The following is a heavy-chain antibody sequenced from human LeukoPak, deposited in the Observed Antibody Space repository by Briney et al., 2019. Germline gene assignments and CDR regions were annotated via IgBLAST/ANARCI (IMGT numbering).Heavy chain of an antibody. V-gene: IGHV3-7*01. D-gene: IGHD6-19*01. CDR3: ASSGYSSGYWGAFDI. J-gene: IGHJ3*02. Sequence: GGSLRLSCAASGFTFSSYWMSWVRQAPGKGLEWVANIKQDGSEKYYVDSVKGRFTISRDNAKNSLYLQMNSLRAEDTAVYYCASSGYSSGYWGAFDIWGQGTMVTVSS. CDR2: IKQDGSEK. CDR1: GFTFSSYW.